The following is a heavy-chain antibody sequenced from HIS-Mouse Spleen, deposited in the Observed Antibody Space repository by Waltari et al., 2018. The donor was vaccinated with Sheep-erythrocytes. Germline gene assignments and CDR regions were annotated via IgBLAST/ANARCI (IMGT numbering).Heavy chain of an antibody. CDR2: ISYDGSNK. D-gene: IGHD6-13*01. J-gene: IGHJ1*01. CDR1: GFTFSSYA. CDR3: ARGAYSSSWYPFQH. V-gene: IGHV3-30-3*01. Sequence: QVQLVESGGGVVQPGRSLRLSCAASGFTFSSYAMHWVRQAPGKGVEGVAVISYDGSNKYYADSVKGRFTISRDNSKNTLYLQMNSLRAEDTAVYYCARGAYSSSWYPFQHWVQGTLVTVSS.